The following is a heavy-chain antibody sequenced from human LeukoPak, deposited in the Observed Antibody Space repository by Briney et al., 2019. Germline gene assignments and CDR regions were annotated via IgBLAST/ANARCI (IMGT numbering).Heavy chain of an antibody. D-gene: IGHD2-2*01. J-gene: IGHJ6*03. Sequence: ASVTVSCKASGYTFTSYDINWVRQATGQGLEWMGWMNPNSGNTVYAQKFQGRVTMTRNTSISTAYMELSSLRSEDTAVYYCARGPLSLVNYYMDVWGKGTTVTISS. CDR1: GYTFTSYD. CDR3: ARGPLSLVNYYMDV. V-gene: IGHV1-8*01. CDR2: MNPNSGNT.